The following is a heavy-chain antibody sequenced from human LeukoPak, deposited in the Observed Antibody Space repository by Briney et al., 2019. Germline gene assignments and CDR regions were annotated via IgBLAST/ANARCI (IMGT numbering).Heavy chain of an antibody. CDR3: ARENPSGYYNRPIDY. V-gene: IGHV4-59*01. CDR1: GASISSYY. Sequence: PSETLSLTCTVSGASISSYYWSWIRQPPGKGLEWIGDIYYSGSIKYNPSLKSRVTMSVDTSKNQFSLRLSSVTAADTAIYYCARENPSGYYNRPIDYWGQGTLVTVSS. D-gene: IGHD3-22*01. CDR2: IYYSGSI. J-gene: IGHJ4*02.